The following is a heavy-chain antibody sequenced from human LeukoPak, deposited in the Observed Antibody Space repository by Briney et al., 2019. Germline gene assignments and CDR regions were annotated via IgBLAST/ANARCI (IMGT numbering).Heavy chain of an antibody. D-gene: IGHD3-10*01. CDR1: GGSVSNYY. Sequence: SETLSLTCTVSGGSVSNYYWSWIRQSPGKGQEWNGYISHSGSVSYNPSLKSRVTMSVATSKNQFSLKLSSVTAADTAVYYCARVKGREGSTVIIDYWGQGTLVTVSS. V-gene: IGHV4-59*02. CDR2: ISHSGSV. CDR3: ARVKGREGSTVIIDY. J-gene: IGHJ4*02.